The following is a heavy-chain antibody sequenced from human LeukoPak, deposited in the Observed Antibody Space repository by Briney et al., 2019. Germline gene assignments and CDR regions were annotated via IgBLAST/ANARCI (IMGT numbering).Heavy chain of an antibody. Sequence: PSETLSLTCAVSGGSISSSNWWSWVRQPPGKGLEWIGEIYHSGSTNYNPSLKSRVTISVDKSKNQFSLKLSSVAAADTAVYYCASYYYDGSGTNWFDPWGQGTLVTVSS. J-gene: IGHJ5*02. CDR3: ASYYYDGSGTNWFDP. CDR1: GGSISSSNW. CDR2: IYHSGST. V-gene: IGHV4-4*02. D-gene: IGHD3-22*01.